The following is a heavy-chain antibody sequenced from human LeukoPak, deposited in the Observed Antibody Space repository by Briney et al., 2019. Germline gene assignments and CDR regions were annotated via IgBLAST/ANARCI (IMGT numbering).Heavy chain of an antibody. CDR3: ARRATATGAVDY. CDR2: TYYRSKWYN. CDR1: GDSVSSDSAA. Sequence: SQTLSLTCAISGDSVSSDSAAWNWIRQSPSRGLEWLGRTYYRSKWYNDYAISVKSRITINPDTSKNQFSLQLNSVTPEDTAVYYCARRATATGAVDYWGQGTLVTVSS. J-gene: IGHJ4*02. D-gene: IGHD7-27*01. V-gene: IGHV6-1*01.